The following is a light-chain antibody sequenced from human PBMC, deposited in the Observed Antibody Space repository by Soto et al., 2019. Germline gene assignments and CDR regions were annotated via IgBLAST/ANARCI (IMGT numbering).Light chain of an antibody. V-gene: IGKV1D-13*01. CDR1: QGISSA. Sequence: TQSPSSLSASVGDRVTITCRASQGISSALAWYQQKPGKAPKLLIYEASILQSGVPSRFSGSGSGTEFTLTISSLQPEDFATYYCQQFNNYPLTFGGGTKVDIK. CDR2: EAS. J-gene: IGKJ4*01. CDR3: QQFNNYPLT.